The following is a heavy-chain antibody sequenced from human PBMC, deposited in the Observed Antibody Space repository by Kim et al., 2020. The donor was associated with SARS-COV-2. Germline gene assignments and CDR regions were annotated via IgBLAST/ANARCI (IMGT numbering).Heavy chain of an antibody. Sequence: GGSLRLSCVASGFTFSSYAMHWVRQAPGKGLECVATISSEGSRNFSVDSVKGRFTISRDTSKNTLYLHMNSLRAEDTAVYYGAKEELPASRRDYCG. J-gene: IGHJ4*01. D-gene: IGHD1-26*01. CDR3: AKEELPASRRDY. V-gene: IGHV3-30*04. CDR2: ISSEGSRN. CDR1: GFTFSSYA.